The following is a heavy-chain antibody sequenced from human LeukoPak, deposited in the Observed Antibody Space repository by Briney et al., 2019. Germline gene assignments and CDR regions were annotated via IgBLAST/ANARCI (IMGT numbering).Heavy chain of an antibody. CDR2: INPNSGGT. D-gene: IGHD2-2*02. J-gene: IGHJ3*02. V-gene: IGHV1-2*02. CDR3: AKIVVPAAIDAFDI. CDR1: GYTFTGYY. Sequence: ASVKVSCKASGYTFTGYYMHWVRQAPGQGLEWMGWINPNSGGTNYAQKFQGRVTMTRDTSISTAYMELGRLRSGDTAVYYCAKIVVPAAIDAFDIWGQGTMVTVSS.